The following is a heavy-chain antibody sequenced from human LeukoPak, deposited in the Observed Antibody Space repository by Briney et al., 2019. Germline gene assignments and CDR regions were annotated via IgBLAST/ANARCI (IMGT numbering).Heavy chain of an antibody. D-gene: IGHD3-22*01. CDR2: IRSKAYGGTT. J-gene: IGHJ4*02. CDR1: GFTFGDYA. CDR3: TRVNYYDSSGFRGLRFEY. Sequence: GGSLRLSCTASGFTFGDYAMSWVRRAPGKGLEWVGFIRSKAYGGTTEYAASVKGRFTISRDDSKSIAYLQMNSLKTEDTAVYYCTRVNYYDSSGFRGLRFEYWGQGTLVTVSS. V-gene: IGHV3-49*04.